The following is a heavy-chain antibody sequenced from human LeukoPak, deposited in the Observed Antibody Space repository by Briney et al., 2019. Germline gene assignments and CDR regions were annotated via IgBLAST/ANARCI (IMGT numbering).Heavy chain of an antibody. J-gene: IGHJ6*02. CDR2: IYLYGTT. Sequence: SETLSLTCTVSGGSISNSKWWSWVRQSPVKGLEWIGEIYLYGTTNYNPSFTSRVTMSVDRSRNQFSLKLTSVTAADTAVYYCARQKWEQQGRDYYFNGLDVWGPGTTVIVSS. CDR3: ARQKWEQQGRDYYFNGLDV. CDR1: GGSISNSKW. V-gene: IGHV4-4*02. D-gene: IGHD1/OR15-1a*01.